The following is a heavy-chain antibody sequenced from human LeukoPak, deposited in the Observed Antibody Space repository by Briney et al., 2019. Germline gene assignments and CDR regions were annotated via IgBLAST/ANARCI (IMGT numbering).Heavy chain of an antibody. D-gene: IGHD3-3*01. Sequence: PSETLSLTCAVSGGSISSGGYSWSWIRQPPGKGLEWIGYIYHSGSTYYNPSLKGRVTISVDRSKNQFSLKLSSVTAADTAVYYCARGHDYNWFDPWGQGTLVTVSS. CDR1: GGSISSGGYS. J-gene: IGHJ5*02. CDR2: IYHSGST. CDR3: ARGHDYNWFDP. V-gene: IGHV4-30-2*01.